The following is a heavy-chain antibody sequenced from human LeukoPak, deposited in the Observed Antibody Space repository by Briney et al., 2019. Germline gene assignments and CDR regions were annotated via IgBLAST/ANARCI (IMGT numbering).Heavy chain of an antibody. Sequence: SETLSLTCTVSAGSISSYYWSWIRQPPGKGLEWIGCVYYSGSTNHNPSLKSRVTISVDTSKNQFSLKLSSVTAADTAVYYCARQTRGALTWYFDLWGRGTLVTVSS. J-gene: IGHJ2*01. CDR2: VYYSGST. CDR1: AGSISSYY. V-gene: IGHV4-59*01. CDR3: ARQTRGALTWYFDL. D-gene: IGHD4-17*01.